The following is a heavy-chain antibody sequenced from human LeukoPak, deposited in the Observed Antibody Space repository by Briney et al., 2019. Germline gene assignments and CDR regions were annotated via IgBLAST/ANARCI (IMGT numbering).Heavy chain of an antibody. Sequence: SETLSLTCTVSGYSISSGYYWGWIRQPPGKGLEWIGSIYHSGSTYYNPSLKSRVTMSVDTSKNQFSLKLSSVTAADTAVYYCARGAAAGIYYYYMDVWGKGTTVTISS. CDR1: GYSISSGYY. CDR2: IYHSGST. CDR3: ARGAAAGIYYYYMDV. D-gene: IGHD6-13*01. V-gene: IGHV4-38-2*02. J-gene: IGHJ6*03.